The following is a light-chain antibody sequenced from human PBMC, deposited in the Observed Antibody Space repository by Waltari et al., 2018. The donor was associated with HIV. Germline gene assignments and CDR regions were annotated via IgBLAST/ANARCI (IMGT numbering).Light chain of an antibody. CDR3: QSHDSSLSGYV. J-gene: IGLJ1*01. Sequence: QSVLTQPPSVSGAPGQRVTISCTGRRSNIRAGYPVHWYQQRPGTAPKLLIYGNSNRPSGVPDRFSGSKSGTSASLAITGLQAEDEADYHCQSHDSSLSGYVFGTGTKVTVL. V-gene: IGLV1-40*01. CDR2: GNS. CDR1: RSNIRAGYP.